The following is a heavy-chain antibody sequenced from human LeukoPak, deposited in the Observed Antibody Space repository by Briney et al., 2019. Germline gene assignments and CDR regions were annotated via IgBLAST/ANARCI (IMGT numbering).Heavy chain of an antibody. J-gene: IGHJ6*03. Sequence: PGGSLRLSCAASGFTFSNAWMSWVRQAPGKGLEWVGRIKSKTDGGTTDYAAPVKGRFTISRDDSKNTLYLQMNSLKTEDTAVCYCTTGYYYDSSGVKYYYYYYMDVWGKGTTVTVSS. CDR1: GFTFSNAW. CDR2: IKSKTDGGTT. CDR3: TTGYYYDSSGVKYYYYYYMDV. V-gene: IGHV3-15*01. D-gene: IGHD3-22*01.